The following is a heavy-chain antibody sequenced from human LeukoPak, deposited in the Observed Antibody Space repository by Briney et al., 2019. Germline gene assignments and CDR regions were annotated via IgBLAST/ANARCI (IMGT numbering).Heavy chain of an antibody. D-gene: IGHD5-18*01. CDR3: ARVDTAMVLPPDY. V-gene: IGHV1-69*13. CDR2: IIPIFGTA. CDR1: GGTFSSYA. J-gene: IGHJ4*02. Sequence: SVKVSCKASGGTFSSYAISWVRQAPGQGLEWMGGIIPIFGTANYAQKFQGRVTITADEPTSTAYMELSSLRSEDTAVYYCARVDTAMVLPPDYWGQGTLVTVSS.